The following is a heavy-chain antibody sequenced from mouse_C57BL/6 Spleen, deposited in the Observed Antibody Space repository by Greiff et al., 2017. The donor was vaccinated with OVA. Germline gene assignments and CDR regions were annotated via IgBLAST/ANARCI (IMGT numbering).Heavy chain of an antibody. Sequence: QVQLQQPGAELVKPGASVKLSCKASGYTFTSYWMHWVKQRPGQGLEWIGMIHPNSGSTNYNEKFKSKATLTVDKTSSTAYMQLSSLTSEDSAVYYCAKGWDYYAMDYWGQGTSVTVSS. J-gene: IGHJ4*01. V-gene: IGHV1-64*01. CDR2: IHPNSGST. D-gene: IGHD2-3*01. CDR1: GYTFTSYW. CDR3: AKGWDYYAMDY.